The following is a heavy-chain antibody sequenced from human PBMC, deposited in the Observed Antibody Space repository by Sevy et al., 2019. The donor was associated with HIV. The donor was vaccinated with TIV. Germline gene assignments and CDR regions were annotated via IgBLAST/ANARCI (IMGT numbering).Heavy chain of an antibody. CDR2: ISYDGIIK. CDR1: GFTFNTHA. CDR3: AREGGYTSAWSPGNH. V-gene: IGHV3-30*04. Sequence: GGSLRLSCAASGFTFNTHAMHWVRQAPGKGLEWVALISYDGIIKYYADSVKGRLTISRDNSKNTLSLQMKSLRVEDPAVYYCAREGGYTSAWSPGNHWGQGTLVTVSS. J-gene: IGHJ4*02. D-gene: IGHD6-19*01.